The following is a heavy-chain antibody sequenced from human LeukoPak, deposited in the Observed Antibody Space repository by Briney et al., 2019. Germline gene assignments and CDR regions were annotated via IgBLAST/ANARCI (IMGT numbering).Heavy chain of an antibody. D-gene: IGHD2-2*01. CDR3: ARDCSSTSCSDY. CDR2: ISSSGSTI. J-gene: IGHJ4*02. V-gene: IGHV3-11*01. CDR1: GFTFSDYY. Sequence: PGGSLRLSCAASGFTFSDYYMSWIRKAPGKGLEWVSYISSSGSTIYYADSVKGRFTISRDNAKNSLYLQMNSLRAEDTAVYYCARDCSSTSCSDYWGQGTLVTVSS.